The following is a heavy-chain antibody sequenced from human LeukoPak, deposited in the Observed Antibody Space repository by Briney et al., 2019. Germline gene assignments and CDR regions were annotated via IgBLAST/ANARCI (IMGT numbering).Heavy chain of an antibody. V-gene: IGHV4-39*07. CDR2: IYYSGST. Sequence: PSETLSLTCTVSGGSISSSSYYWGWIRQPPGKGLEWIGSIYYSGSTYYNPSLKSRVTISVDTSKNQFSLKLSSVTAADTAVYYCARDPCSSTSCYTMWFDPWGQGTLVTVSS. CDR1: GGSISSSSYY. D-gene: IGHD2-2*01. CDR3: ARDPCSSTSCYTMWFDP. J-gene: IGHJ5*02.